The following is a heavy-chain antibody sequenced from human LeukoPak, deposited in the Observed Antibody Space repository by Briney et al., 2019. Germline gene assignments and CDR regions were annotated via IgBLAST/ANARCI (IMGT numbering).Heavy chain of an antibody. CDR2: IEQDGSEN. CDR1: GFTFSSYW. D-gene: IGHD6-19*01. J-gene: IGHJ3*02. Sequence: PGGSLRLSCAASGFTFSSYWMSWVRQAPGKGLEWVATIEQDGSENHYVDSVKGRFTISRDNAKSSLYLQMNSLRAEDTAVYYCAREGNSSGWYLGAFDIWGQGTMVTVSS. V-gene: IGHV3-7*01. CDR3: AREGNSSGWYLGAFDI.